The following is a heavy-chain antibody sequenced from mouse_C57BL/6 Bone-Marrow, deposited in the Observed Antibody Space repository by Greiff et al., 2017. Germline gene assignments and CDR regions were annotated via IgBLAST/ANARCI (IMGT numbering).Heavy chain of an antibody. D-gene: IGHD2-2*01. V-gene: IGHV3-6*01. J-gene: IGHJ2*01. CDR1: GYSITSGYY. CDR2: ISYDGSN. CDR3: ARESPNGYYVDY. Sequence: VQLKQSGPGLVKPSQSLSLTCSVTGYSITSGYYWNWIRQFPGNKLEWMGYISYDGSNNYNPSLKNRISITRDTSKNQFFLKLNSVTTEDTATYYCARESPNGYYVDYWGQGTTLTVSS.